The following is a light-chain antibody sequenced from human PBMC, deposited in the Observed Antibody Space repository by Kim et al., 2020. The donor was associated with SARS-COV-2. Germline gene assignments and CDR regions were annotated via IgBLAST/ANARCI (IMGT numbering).Light chain of an antibody. Sequence: GRTDAISGGGSESGSESVHWDRQRPGQAPVLVIYFDSDRPSGIPERFSGSNSGNTATLTINRVEAGDAADYYCQVWDRYTDHVVFGGGTKLTVL. CDR1: ESGSES. CDR2: FDS. V-gene: IGLV3-21*04. J-gene: IGLJ2*01. CDR3: QVWDRYTDHVV.